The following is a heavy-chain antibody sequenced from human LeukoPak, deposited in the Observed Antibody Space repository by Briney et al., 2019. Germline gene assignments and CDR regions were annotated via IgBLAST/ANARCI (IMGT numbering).Heavy chain of an antibody. J-gene: IGHJ4*02. CDR1: GFTFSNYA. CDR2: ISYDGSNK. CDR3: ARARGSSSWYPFDY. D-gene: IGHD6-13*01. Sequence: PGGSLRLSCEASGFTFSNYAMHWVRQAPGKGLQWVAVISYDGSNKYYADSVKGRFTISRDSSRNTLYLQMSSLRAEDTAVYYCARARGSSSWYPFDYWGQGTLVTVSS. V-gene: IGHV3-30-3*01.